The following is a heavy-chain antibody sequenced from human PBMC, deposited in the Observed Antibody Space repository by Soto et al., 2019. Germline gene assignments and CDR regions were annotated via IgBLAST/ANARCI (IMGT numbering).Heavy chain of an antibody. CDR2: IYYSGST. J-gene: IGHJ4*02. D-gene: IGHD1-26*01. Sequence: PSETLSLTCAVSGYSISSSNGWGWIRQPPGKGLEWIGYIYYSGSTYYNPSLKSRVTMSVDTSKNQFSLKLSSVTAVDTAVYYCARRTSIVGATYFEYSGQGTLVTVSS. CDR1: GYSISSSNG. CDR3: ARRTSIVGATYFEY. V-gene: IGHV4-28*01.